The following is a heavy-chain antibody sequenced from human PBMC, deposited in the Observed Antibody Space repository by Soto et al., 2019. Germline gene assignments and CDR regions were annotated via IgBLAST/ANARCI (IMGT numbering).Heavy chain of an antibody. J-gene: IGHJ1*01. CDR3: ARQGSGLQLLVGHFQY. D-gene: IGHD6-13*01. V-gene: IGHV4-39*01. CDR2: IYYSEST. Sequence: SETLSLTCTVSGAALSISSYYLGWIRQSPGKGLEWIGTIYYSESTYYNPSLEGRVAISVGTSKNQISLRLSSVTAADTALYSCARQGSGLQLLVGHFQYWGQGTLFTVSS. CDR1: GAALSISSYY.